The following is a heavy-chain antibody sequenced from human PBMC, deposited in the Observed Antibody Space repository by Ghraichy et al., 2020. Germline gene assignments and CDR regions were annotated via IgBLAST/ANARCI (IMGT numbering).Heavy chain of an antibody. CDR3: ARAAVGATQVFDI. Sequence: SVKVSCKASGGTFNSYAISWVRQAPGQGLEWMGGIIPIFGTANYAQKFQGRVTITADESTSTAYMELSSLRSEDTAVYYCARAAVGATQVFDIWGQGTMVTVSS. CDR2: IIPIFGTA. J-gene: IGHJ3*02. V-gene: IGHV1-69*13. CDR1: GGTFNSYA. D-gene: IGHD1-26*01.